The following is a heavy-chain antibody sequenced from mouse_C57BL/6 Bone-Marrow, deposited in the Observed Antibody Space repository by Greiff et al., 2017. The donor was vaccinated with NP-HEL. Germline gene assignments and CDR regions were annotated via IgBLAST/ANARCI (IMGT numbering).Heavy chain of an antibody. D-gene: IGHD4-1*01. V-gene: IGHV1-52*01. CDR1: GYTFTSYW. CDR2: IDPSDSET. Sequence: QVQLQQPGAELVRPGSSVKLSCKASGYTFTSYWMHWVKQRPIQGLEWIGNIDPSDSETHYNQKFKDKATLTVDKSSSTAYMQLSSLTSEDSAVYYCARWDHGAWFAYWGQGTLVTVSA. J-gene: IGHJ3*01. CDR3: ARWDHGAWFAY.